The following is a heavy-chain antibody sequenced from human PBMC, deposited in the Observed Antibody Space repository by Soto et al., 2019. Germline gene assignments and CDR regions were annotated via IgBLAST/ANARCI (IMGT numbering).Heavy chain of an antibody. CDR3: ARDLYYYDSSGYLWGLYYGMDV. J-gene: IGHJ6*02. D-gene: IGHD3-22*01. CDR1: GYTFTSYA. V-gene: IGHV1-46*01. CDR2: INPSGGST. Sequence: GASVKVSCKASGYTFTSYAMHWVRQAPGQRLEWMGIINPSGGSTSYAQKFQGRVTMTRDTSTSTVYMELSSLRSEDTAVYYCARDLYYYDSSGYLWGLYYGMDVWGQGTTVTVSS.